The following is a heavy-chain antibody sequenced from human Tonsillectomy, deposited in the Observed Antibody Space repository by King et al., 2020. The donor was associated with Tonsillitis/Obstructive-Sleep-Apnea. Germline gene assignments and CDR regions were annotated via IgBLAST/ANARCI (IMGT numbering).Heavy chain of an antibody. D-gene: IGHD3-10*01. CDR2: ISGSGGST. V-gene: IGHV3-23*04. CDR3: AKLPPVLLWFGDGLYV. CDR1: GFTFSSYA. Sequence: VQLVESGGGLVQPGGSLRLSCAASGFTFSSYAISWVRQAPGKGLEWVSAISGSGGSTYYTNSVKGRFTTSRDNSKNTLYLQMNRLRAEDTAVYYCAKLPPVLLWFGDGLYVWGQGTTVTVSS. J-gene: IGHJ6*02.